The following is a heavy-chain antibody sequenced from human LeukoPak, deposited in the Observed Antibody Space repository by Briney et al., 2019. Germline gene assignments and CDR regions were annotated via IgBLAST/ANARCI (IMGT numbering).Heavy chain of an antibody. Sequence: ASENLSFKCYGYTFTNHDIYWIRQPPPQGLEWMGWISAYKGNTNYAQKFQGRVTMTSDTSTSTAYMELRSLRFEDTVVYYCARAGYKQQLVREGAFDFGGQGTMVTVSS. D-gene: IGHD6-13*01. CDR3: ARAGYKQQLVREGAFDF. CDR1: GYTFTNHD. J-gene: IGHJ3*01. V-gene: IGHV1-18*01. CDR2: ISAYKGNT.